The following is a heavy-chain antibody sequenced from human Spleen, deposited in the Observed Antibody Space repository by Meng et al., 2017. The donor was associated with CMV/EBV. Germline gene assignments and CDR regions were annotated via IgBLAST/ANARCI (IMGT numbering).Heavy chain of an antibody. J-gene: IGHJ6*02. CDR3: ARGPLVATGYYSYYYGMDV. V-gene: IGHV4-34*01. CDR1: GGSFSGYY. CDR2: INHSGST. D-gene: IGHD6-6*01. Sequence: SETLSLTCAMYGGSFSGYYWSWIRQPPGKGLEWIGEINHSGSTNYNPSLKSRVTISLDTSKNHFSLNLSSVTAADTAVYYCARGPLVATGYYSYYYGMDVWGQGTTVTVSS.